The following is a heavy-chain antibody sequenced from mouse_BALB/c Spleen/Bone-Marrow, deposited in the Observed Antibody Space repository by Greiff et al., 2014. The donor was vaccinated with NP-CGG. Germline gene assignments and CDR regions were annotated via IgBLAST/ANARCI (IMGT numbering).Heavy chain of an antibody. V-gene: IGHV1-18*01. CDR1: GYTFSEYT. Sequence: EVQGVESGPELVKPGASVKISCKTPGYTFSEYTMHWVKRSHGKSLEWIGGINPISGDATYNRKFEDKATLTLDKSSTTAYMDLRSLTSEDSAVYYCARARRFDFWGQGTTLTVSS. J-gene: IGHJ2*01. CDR3: ARARRFDF. CDR2: INPISGDA.